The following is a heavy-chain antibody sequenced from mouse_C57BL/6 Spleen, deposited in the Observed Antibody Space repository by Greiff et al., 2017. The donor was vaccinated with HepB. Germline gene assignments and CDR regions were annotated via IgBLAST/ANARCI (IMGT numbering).Heavy chain of an antibody. CDR2: IHPNSGST. D-gene: IGHD2-10*01. J-gene: IGHJ4*01. V-gene: IGHV1-64*01. CDR3: ASSTYSDFYAMDY. CDR1: GYTFTSYW. Sequence: VQLQQSGAELVKPGASVKLSCKASGYTFTSYWMHWVKQRPGQGLEWIGMIHPNSGSTNYNEKFKSKATLTVDKSSSTAYMQLSSLTSEDSAVYYCASSTYSDFYAMDYWGQGTSVTVSS.